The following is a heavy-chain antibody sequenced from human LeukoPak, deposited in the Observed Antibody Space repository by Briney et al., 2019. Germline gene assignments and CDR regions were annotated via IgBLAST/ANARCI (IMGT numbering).Heavy chain of an antibody. J-gene: IGHJ4*02. D-gene: IGHD4-17*01. CDR2: ISYDGSNK. V-gene: IGHV3-30-3*01. CDR1: GFTFSSYA. Sequence: GGSLRLSCAASGFTFSSYAMHWVRQAPGKGLEWVAVISYDGSNKYYADSVKGRFTISRDNSKNTLYLQVNSLRAEDTAVYYCARDFGDPLTTVTNYYFDYWGQGTLVTVSS. CDR3: ARDFGDPLTTVTNYYFDY.